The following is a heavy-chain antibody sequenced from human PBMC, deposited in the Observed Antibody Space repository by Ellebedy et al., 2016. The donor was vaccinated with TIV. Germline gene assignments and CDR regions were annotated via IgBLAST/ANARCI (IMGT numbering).Heavy chain of an antibody. J-gene: IGHJ4*02. CDR2: ISYDGRND. CDR3: ARDTAFFASRKYSLTGRGIDY. V-gene: IGHV3-30*04. Sequence: GGSLRLXXVASGFSFNKYPMHWVRQAPGKGLQWLTFISYDGRNDYYADSVKGRFTISRDSSKNTLYLQMSRLSAEDTAVYYCARDTAFFASRKYSLTGRGIDYWGQGTLVTVSS. D-gene: IGHD3-10*01. CDR1: GFSFNKYP.